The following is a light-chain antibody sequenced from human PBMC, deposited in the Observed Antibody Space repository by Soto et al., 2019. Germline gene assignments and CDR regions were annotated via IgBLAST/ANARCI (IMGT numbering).Light chain of an antibody. Sequence: QAVVTQPASVSGSPGQSITISCTGTSSDVGGYNYVSWYQQHPGKAPKLMIYDVSNRPSGVSNRFSGSKSGNTASLTISGLQAEDEADYYCCSYTTSNTRQIVFGTGTKLTVL. J-gene: IGLJ1*01. CDR2: DVS. CDR3: CSYTTSNTRQIV. CDR1: SSDVGGYNY. V-gene: IGLV2-14*01.